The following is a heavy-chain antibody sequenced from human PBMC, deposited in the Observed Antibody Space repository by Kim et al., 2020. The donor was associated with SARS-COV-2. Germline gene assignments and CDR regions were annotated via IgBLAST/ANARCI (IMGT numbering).Heavy chain of an antibody. D-gene: IGHD2-2*02. V-gene: IGHV1-46*03. CDR1: GYTFTSYY. Sequence: ASVKVSCKASGYTFTSYYMHWVRQAPGQGLEWMGIINPSGGSTSYAQKFQGRFTMTRDTPTSTVYMELSSLRSEDPAVYYFSKNILVVPAAIAWDYYGMD. J-gene: IGHJ6*01. CDR2: INPSGGST. CDR3: SKNILVVPAAIAWDYYGMD.